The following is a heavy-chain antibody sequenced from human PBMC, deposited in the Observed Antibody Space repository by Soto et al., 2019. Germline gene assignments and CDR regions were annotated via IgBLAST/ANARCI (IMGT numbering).Heavy chain of an antibody. J-gene: IGHJ5*02. CDR1: GGSISSSGFY. D-gene: IGHD3-22*01. CDR2: IYYSGNT. V-gene: IGHV4-39*01. Sequence: SETLSPTCTVSGGSISSSGFYWGWIRQPPVKGLEWFRSIYYSGNTHYNPSLKSRVTISIETSKNQFSLKLNFMTAADTAVYYYARHKENYDSGGSPWGQGTRVTVSS. CDR3: ARHKENYDSGGSP.